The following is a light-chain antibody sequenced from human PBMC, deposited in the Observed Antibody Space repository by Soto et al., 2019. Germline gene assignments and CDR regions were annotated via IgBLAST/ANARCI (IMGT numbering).Light chain of an antibody. CDR1: QDINNY. J-gene: IGKJ5*01. Sequence: DIQMTQSPSSLSASVGDRVTITCQASQDINNYLNWYRQKPGEAPKLLIYDASNLHTGVPSRFSGGGSGTDFTLTISSLQPEDIATYYCQEYDSLPPTFGQGTRLDMK. V-gene: IGKV1-33*01. CDR2: DAS. CDR3: QEYDSLPPT.